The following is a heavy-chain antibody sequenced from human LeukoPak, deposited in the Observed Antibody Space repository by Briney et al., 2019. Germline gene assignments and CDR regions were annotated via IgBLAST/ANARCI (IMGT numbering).Heavy chain of an antibody. CDR2: ISVSGGST. CDR1: VFTFSIYS. Sequence: GGSLSLSCGFSVFTFSIYSMNCVRQAPGKGLEGVSAISVSGGSTYYADAVKGRFTISRDNSKNTLYLQMNSLRAEDTAVYYCANRYCSGGSCYLDYWGQGTLVTVSS. V-gene: IGHV3-23*01. CDR3: ANRYCSGGSCYLDY. D-gene: IGHD2-15*01. J-gene: IGHJ4*02.